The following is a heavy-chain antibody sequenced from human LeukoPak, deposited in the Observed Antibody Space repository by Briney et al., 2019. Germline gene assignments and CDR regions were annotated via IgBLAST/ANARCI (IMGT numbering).Heavy chain of an antibody. J-gene: IGHJ6*03. Sequence: GASVKVSCKASGGTFSSYAISWVRQAPGQGLEWMGGIIPIFGTANYAQKFQGRVTITTDESTSTAYMELSSLRFEDTAVYYCARGQGNYYYMDVWGKGTTVTVSS. CDR1: GGTFSSYA. V-gene: IGHV1-69*05. D-gene: IGHD6-13*01. CDR3: ARGQGNYYYMDV. CDR2: IIPIFGTA.